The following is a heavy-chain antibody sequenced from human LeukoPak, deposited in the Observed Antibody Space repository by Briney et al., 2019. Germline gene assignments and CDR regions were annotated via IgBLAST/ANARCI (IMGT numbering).Heavy chain of an antibody. CDR1: GGSINSSF. CDR3: ARGGIHIVSPIY. Sequence: PSETLSLTCTVSGGSINSSFWSWIRQPPGKALEWIGYVYFSGSTNYSPSLKSRITISIDTSKNQFSLHLASVTAADTAVYYCARGGIHIVSPIYWGQGTLVTVSS. J-gene: IGHJ4*02. V-gene: IGHV4-59*01. CDR2: VYFSGST. D-gene: IGHD5/OR15-5a*01.